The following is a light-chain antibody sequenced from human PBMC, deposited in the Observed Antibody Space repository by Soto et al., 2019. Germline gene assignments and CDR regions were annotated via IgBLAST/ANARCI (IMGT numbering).Light chain of an antibody. CDR1: SSDVGGYNY. Sequence: QSVLTQPASVSGSPGQSITISCTGTSSDVGGYNYVSWYQQHPGKAPKLMIYEVSNRPSGVSNRFSGSKSGNMASLTISGLQAEDEADYYCSSYTSSSTLNWVFGGGTQLTVL. CDR2: EVS. V-gene: IGLV2-14*01. J-gene: IGLJ3*02. CDR3: SSYTSSSTLNWV.